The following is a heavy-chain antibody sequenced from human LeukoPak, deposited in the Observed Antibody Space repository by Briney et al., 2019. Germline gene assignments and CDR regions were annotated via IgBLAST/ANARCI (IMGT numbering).Heavy chain of an antibody. Sequence: ASVKVSCKASRGTFISYAISGVRQAPGQGLEWMGGIHPIFGTASYAQKFQCRVTITTDESTSTACMELSSLRPEDTAVYYCARFPGSGGYWVYLDYWGQGTLVTVSS. V-gene: IGHV1-69*05. CDR1: RGTFISYA. CDR2: IHPIFGTA. D-gene: IGHD3-22*01. J-gene: IGHJ4*02. CDR3: ARFPGSGGYWVYLDY.